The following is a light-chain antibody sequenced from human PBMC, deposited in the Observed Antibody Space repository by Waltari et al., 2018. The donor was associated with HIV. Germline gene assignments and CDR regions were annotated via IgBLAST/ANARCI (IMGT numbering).Light chain of an antibody. CDR1: SSNIGRNN. Sequence: QSVLTQPPSASGTPGQRLSISCYGRSSNIGRNNVNLYQQLPGTAPKLLIYSNNQRPSGVPDRFSGSKSGTSASLAISGLQSEDEADYYCAAWDDSLNAWVFGGGTKLTVL. CDR2: SNN. J-gene: IGLJ3*02. V-gene: IGLV1-44*01. CDR3: AAWDDSLNAWV.